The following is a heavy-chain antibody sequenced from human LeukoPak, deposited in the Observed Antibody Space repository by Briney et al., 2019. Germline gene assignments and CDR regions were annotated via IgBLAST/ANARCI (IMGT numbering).Heavy chain of an antibody. CDR2: IYSWGST. D-gene: IGHD1-26*01. Sequence: PGGSLRLSCAASGFTVSSNYMSWVRQAPGKGLEWGSVIYSWGSTYYSDSVKGRFTIARDNSQNTLYLHMNSLRAADTAVYYCARDKWELLPTGYWGQGPLVTVSS. CDR1: GFTVSSNY. V-gene: IGHV3-53*01. CDR3: ARDKWELLPTGY. J-gene: IGHJ4*02.